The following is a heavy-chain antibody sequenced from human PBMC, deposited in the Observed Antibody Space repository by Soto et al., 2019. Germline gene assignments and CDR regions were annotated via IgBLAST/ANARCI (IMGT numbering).Heavy chain of an antibody. D-gene: IGHD3-3*01. CDR1: GFTFSSYS. Sequence: PGGSLRLSCAASGFTFSSYSMNWVRQAPGKGLEWVSSISSSSSYIYYADSVKGRFTISRDNAKNSLYLQMNSLRAEDTAVYYCARVGVLRFLEWLLPYYYYYGMDVWGQGTTVTVSS. J-gene: IGHJ6*02. V-gene: IGHV3-21*01. CDR3: ARVGVLRFLEWLLPYYYYYGMDV. CDR2: ISSSSSYI.